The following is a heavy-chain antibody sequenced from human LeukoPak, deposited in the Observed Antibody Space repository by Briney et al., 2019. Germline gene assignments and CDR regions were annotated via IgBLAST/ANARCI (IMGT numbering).Heavy chain of an antibody. CDR3: ARDLGSGISGNAFDI. CDR2: ISAYNGNT. J-gene: IGHJ3*02. CDR1: VYSFTSYG. D-gene: IGHD2-15*01. V-gene: IGHV1-18*01. Sequence: GASVKVSCKASVYSFTSYGISWVRQAPGQGLEWMGWISAYNGNTNYAQKLQGRVTMTTDTSTSTAYMELRSLRSDDTAVYYCARDLGSGISGNAFDIWGQGTMLTVSS.